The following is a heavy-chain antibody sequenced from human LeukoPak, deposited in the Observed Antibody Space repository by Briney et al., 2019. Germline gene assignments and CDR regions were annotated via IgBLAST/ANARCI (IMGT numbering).Heavy chain of an antibody. CDR3: AKGADFWSGYPVGY. V-gene: IGHV3-73*01. J-gene: IGHJ4*02. Sequence: PGGSLRLSCAASGFTFSGSAMHWVRQASGKGLEWVGRIRSKANSYATAYAASVKGRFTISRDDSKNTAYLQMNSLRAEDTAVYYCAKGADFWSGYPVGYWGQGTLVTVSS. D-gene: IGHD3-3*01. CDR2: IRSKANSYAT. CDR1: GFTFSGSA.